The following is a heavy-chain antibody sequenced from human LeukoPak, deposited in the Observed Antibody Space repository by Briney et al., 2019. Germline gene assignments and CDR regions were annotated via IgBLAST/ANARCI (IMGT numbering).Heavy chain of an antibody. J-gene: IGHJ4*02. V-gene: IGHV3-11*01. CDR2: ISSGEDIM. CDR1: GLRFSDYY. D-gene: IGHD2-2*03. Sequence: GGSLRLSCAASGLRFSDYYVSWIRQAPGKGLQWVSYISSGEDIMHYADSVKGRFTSSRDNAKNSGYLEMNSLGAEDTAVYYCAKDSHWILFDDWGQGTLVTVSS. CDR3: AKDSHWILFDD.